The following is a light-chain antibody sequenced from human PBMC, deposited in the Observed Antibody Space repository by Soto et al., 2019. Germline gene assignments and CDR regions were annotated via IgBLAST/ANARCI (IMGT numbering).Light chain of an antibody. CDR3: TSYTTSSTLV. Sequence: QSALTQPASVSGSPGQSITISCTGTISDVGGYNYVSWYQHHPGKAPKLMIYDVNNRPSGVSNRFSGSKSGNTASLTISGLQAEDEADYYCTSYTTSSTLVFGTGTKLTVL. J-gene: IGLJ1*01. CDR2: DVN. CDR1: ISDVGGYNY. V-gene: IGLV2-14*03.